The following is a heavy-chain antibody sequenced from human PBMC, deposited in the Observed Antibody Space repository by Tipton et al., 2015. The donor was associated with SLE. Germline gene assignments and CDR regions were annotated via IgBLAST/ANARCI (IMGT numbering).Heavy chain of an antibody. J-gene: IGHJ6*02. CDR1: GYSFYGYF. CDR2: INPNSGGT. CDR3: ARRRVGYFGAGRDDFGMDV. D-gene: IGHD3-16*01. Sequence: QLVQSGAEVKKSGASVKVSCKASGYSFYGYFMHWVRQAPGQGLEWMGRINPNSGGTNYAQKFQGRVTMTSDTSISTAYMELSSLRSDDTALYYCARRRVGYFGAGRDDFGMDVWGQGTTVTVSS. V-gene: IGHV1-2*06.